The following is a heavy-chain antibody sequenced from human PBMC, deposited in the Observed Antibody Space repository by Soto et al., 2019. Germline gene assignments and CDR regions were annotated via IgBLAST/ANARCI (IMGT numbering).Heavy chain of an antibody. J-gene: IGHJ6*01. CDR2: ISFDGSNK. V-gene: IGHV3-30*18. CDR1: GFTFSSYG. D-gene: IGHD6-19*01. Sequence: PGGSLRLSCAASGFTFSSYGMHWVRQAPGKGLEWVAVISFDGSNKYYADSVKGRFTISRDSSKNTLYLQMNSLRAEDTAVYYCAKEAAVAVYYYYGVDVWGQGTTVTVSS. CDR3: AKEAAVAVYYYYGVDV.